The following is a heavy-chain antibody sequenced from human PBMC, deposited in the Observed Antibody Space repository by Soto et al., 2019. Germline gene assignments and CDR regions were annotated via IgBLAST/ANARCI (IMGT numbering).Heavy chain of an antibody. CDR3: ARGYCSGGNCYSGMDV. CDR2: IIPISGTT. J-gene: IGHJ6*02. V-gene: IGHV1-69*13. CDR1: GGTFSTHA. D-gene: IGHD2-15*01. Sequence: SVKVSCKASGGTFSTHAIIWVRQTPGHGLEWMGGIIPISGTTYYTQKFQGRVTITADEPTSTAFMELSSLKSDDTAVFYCARGYCSGGNCYSGMDVWGQGTMVTVSS.